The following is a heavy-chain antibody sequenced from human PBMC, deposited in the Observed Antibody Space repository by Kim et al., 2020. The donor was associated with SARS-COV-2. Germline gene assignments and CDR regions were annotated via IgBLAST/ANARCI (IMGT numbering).Heavy chain of an antibody. CDR1: GFSFRSYA. CDR2: ISASGGDT. CDR3: AKDPTGWLNY. V-gene: IGHV3-23*01. D-gene: IGHD1-1*01. Sequence: GGSLRLSCVASGFSFRSYAVNWVRQAPGKGLEWVSAISASGGDTFYSNSVRGRFTISRDNSKNTLYLQMDNLRDEDTALYYCAKDPTGWLNYWGQGTLVTVSS. J-gene: IGHJ4*02.